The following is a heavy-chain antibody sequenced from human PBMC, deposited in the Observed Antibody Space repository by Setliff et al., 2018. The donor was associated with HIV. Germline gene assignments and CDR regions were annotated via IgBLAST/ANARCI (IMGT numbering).Heavy chain of an antibody. CDR2: VYASAYS. D-gene: IGHD3-10*01. CDR1: DGSISNYY. CDR3: ARDWVTRSNYYGSGSPWYFDF. J-gene: IGHJ2*01. Sequence: SETLSLTCTVSDGSISNYYWNWIRQPAGKGLEWIGRVYASAYSNYNPSLKSRVTMSVDTSQNQFSLKLRSVNAADTAVYYCARDWVTRSNYYGSGSPWYFDFWGRGILVTVS. V-gene: IGHV4-4*07.